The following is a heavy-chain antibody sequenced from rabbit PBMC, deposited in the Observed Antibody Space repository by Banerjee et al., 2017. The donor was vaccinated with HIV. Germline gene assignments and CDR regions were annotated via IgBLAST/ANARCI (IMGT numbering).Heavy chain of an antibody. CDR3: ARAYINGYGGYDL. Sequence: QSLEESGGDLVKPGASLTLTCTASGFTLSSYWICWVRQAPGKGLEWIACIYAGSSGSTYYASWAKGRFTISKTSSTVDLKMTSLTAADTATYFCARAYINGYGGYDLWGQGTLVTVS. V-gene: IGHV1S40*01. J-gene: IGHJ4*01. CDR2: IYAGSSGST. D-gene: IGHD6-1*01. CDR1: GFTLSSYW.